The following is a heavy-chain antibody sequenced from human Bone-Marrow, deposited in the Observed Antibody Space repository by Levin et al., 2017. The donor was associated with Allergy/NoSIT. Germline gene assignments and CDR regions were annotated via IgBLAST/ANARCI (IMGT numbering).Heavy chain of an antibody. Sequence: GGSLRLSCSASGFTFSSYAMHWVRQAPGKGLEYVSGISANGRNTYYADSVKGRLTISRDISKNTLYLQMRSLRPEAMAVYWCVKGSQYNWNDGAFDIWGQGTMVTVSS. CDR2: ISANGRNT. D-gene: IGHD1-1*01. CDR1: GFTFSSYA. V-gene: IGHV3-64D*06. CDR3: VKGSQYNWNDGAFDI. J-gene: IGHJ3*02.